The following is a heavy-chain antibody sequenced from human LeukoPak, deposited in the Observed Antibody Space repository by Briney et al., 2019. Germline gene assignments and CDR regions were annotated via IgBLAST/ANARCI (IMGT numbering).Heavy chain of an antibody. D-gene: IGHD3-10*01. CDR2: ISSSSSTI. V-gene: IGHV3-48*01. CDR3: ARASRGVSWNWFDP. J-gene: IGHJ5*02. Sequence: GGSLRLSCAASGFTFSSYSMNWVRQAPGKGLEWVSYISSSSSTIYYADSVKGRFTISRDNAKNSLYLQMNSLRAEDTAVYYCARASRGVSWNWFDPWGQGTLVTVSS. CDR1: GFTFSSYS.